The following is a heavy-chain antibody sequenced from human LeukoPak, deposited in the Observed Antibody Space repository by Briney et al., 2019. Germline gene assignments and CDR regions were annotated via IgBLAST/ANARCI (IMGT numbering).Heavy chain of an antibody. D-gene: IGHD6-6*01. V-gene: IGHV4-34*01. CDR1: GGSFSGYY. Sequence: SETLSLTCVVYGGSFSGYYWSWIRQPPGKGLEWIGEINHSGSTNYNPSLKSRVTISVDTSKNQFSLKLSSVTAADTAVYYCARHRPKYSSSSGYMDVWGKGTTVTVSS. CDR2: INHSGST. J-gene: IGHJ6*03. CDR3: ARHRPKYSSSSGYMDV.